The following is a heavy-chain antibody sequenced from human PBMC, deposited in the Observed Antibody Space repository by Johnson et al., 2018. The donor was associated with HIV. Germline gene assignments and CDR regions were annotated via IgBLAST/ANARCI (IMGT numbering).Heavy chain of an antibody. Sequence: EKLVESGGGLVQPGGSLRLSCAASGFTFDDYAMHWVRQAPGKGLEWVSAISGSGGSTYYADSVKGRFTISRDNSKNTLYLQMNSLRAEDTAVYYCAKGGAVAGTRDAFDIWGQGTMVTVSS. D-gene: IGHD6-19*01. CDR1: GFTFDDYA. J-gene: IGHJ3*02. CDR3: AKGGAVAGTRDAFDI. CDR2: ISGSGGST. V-gene: IGHV3-23*04.